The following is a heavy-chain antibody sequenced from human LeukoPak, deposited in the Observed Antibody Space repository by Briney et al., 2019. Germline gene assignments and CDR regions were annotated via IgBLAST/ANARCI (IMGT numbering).Heavy chain of an antibody. CDR2: IYYSGST. D-gene: IGHD2-2*01. Sequence: SETLSLTCTVSGGSISSSSYYWGWIRQPPGKGLEWIGSIYYSGSTYYNPSLKSRVTISVDTSKNQFSLKLSSVTAADTAVYYCARVCQYQLPKYYYYMDVWGKGTTVNVSS. CDR1: GGSISSSSYY. J-gene: IGHJ6*03. CDR3: ARVCQYQLPKYYYYMDV. V-gene: IGHV4-39*07.